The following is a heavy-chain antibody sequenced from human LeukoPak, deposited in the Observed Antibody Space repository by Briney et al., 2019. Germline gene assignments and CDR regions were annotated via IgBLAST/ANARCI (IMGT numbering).Heavy chain of an antibody. V-gene: IGHV3-7*01. Sequence: GSLRLSCAASGFTFSSYWMHWVRQAPGKGLEWVANIKQDGSEKYYVDSVKGRFTISRDNAKNSLYLQMNSLRAEDTAVYSCVRDGDTSGYTNWGQGTLVTVSS. D-gene: IGHD3-22*01. J-gene: IGHJ4*02. CDR3: VRDGDTSGYTN. CDR2: IKQDGSEK. CDR1: GFTFSSYW.